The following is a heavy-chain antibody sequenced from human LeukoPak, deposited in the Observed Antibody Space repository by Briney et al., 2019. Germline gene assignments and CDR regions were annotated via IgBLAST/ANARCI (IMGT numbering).Heavy chain of an antibody. CDR3: ARSDSSGYYPPFDY. CDR1: GFTFSSYW. D-gene: IGHD3-22*01. Sequence: GGSLRLSCAASGFTFSSYWMNWARQAPGKGLEWVASINHNGNVNYYVDSVKGRFTISRDNAKNSLYLQMSNLRAEDTAVYYCARSDSSGYYPPFDYWGQGTLVTVSS. J-gene: IGHJ4*02. V-gene: IGHV3-7*03. CDR2: INHNGNVN.